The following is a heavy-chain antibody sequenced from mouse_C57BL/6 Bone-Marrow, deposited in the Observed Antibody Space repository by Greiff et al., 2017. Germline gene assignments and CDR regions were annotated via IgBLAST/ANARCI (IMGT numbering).Heavy chain of an antibody. D-gene: IGHD1-1*01. CDR3: ASPFITTVGYFDV. Sequence: LVESGAELVRPGTSVKVSCKASGYAFTNYLIEWVKQRPGQGLEWIGVINPGSGGTNYNEKFKGKATLTADKSSSTAYMQLSSLTSEDSAVYFCASPFITTVGYFDVWGTGTTVTVSS. CDR1: GYAFTNYL. V-gene: IGHV1-54*01. J-gene: IGHJ1*03. CDR2: INPGSGGT.